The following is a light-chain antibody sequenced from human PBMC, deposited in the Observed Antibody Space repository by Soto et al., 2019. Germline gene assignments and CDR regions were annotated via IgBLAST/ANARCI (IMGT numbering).Light chain of an antibody. V-gene: IGKV1-5*01. CDR2: DAS. J-gene: IGKJ1*01. CDR3: QQYNTYPWT. CDR1: QSISRG. Sequence: DIQMTQSPATLSASVGDRVTITCRASQSISRGLAWYQQKPGKVPKLLIDDASSLESGVPSRFSGSGSRTEFTLTISSLQPDYFATYYCQQYNTYPWTCGQGTKVEIK.